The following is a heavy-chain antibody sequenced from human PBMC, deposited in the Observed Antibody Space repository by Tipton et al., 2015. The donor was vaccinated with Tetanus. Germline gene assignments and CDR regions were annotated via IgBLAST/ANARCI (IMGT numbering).Heavy chain of an antibody. D-gene: IGHD6-6*01. J-gene: IGHJ5*02. CDR2: ISYSGST. V-gene: IGHV4-61*01. Sequence: TLSLTCTVSGGSVRSGSYYWNWIRQPPGKGLEWIGYISYSGSTNSNYSLKSRITISQDTSKNQFSLKLTSVTAADTAVYYCARDQGGGRVVRLNWFDPWGPGTLVTVSS. CDR1: GGSVRSGSYY. CDR3: ARDQGGGRVVRLNWFDP.